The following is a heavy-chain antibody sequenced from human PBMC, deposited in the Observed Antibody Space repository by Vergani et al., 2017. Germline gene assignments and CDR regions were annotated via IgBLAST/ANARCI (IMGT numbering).Heavy chain of an antibody. Sequence: EVQLVESGGVVVQPGGSLRLSCAASGFTFDDYTMHWVRQAPGKGLEWVSLISWDGGSTYYADSVKGRFTISRDNSKNSLYLQMTSLRTEATALYYCAKVIMEQWLCCIDYWGQGTLVTVSS. J-gene: IGHJ4*02. CDR3: AKVIMEQWLCCIDY. CDR2: ISWDGGST. CDR1: GFTFDDYT. D-gene: IGHD6-19*01. V-gene: IGHV3-43*01.